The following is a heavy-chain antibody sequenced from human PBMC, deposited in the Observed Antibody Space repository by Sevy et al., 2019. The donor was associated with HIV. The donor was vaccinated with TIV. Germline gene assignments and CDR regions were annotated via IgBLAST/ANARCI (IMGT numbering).Heavy chain of an antibody. CDR2: ISGSGGST. D-gene: IGHD1-1*01. Sequence: GGSLRLSCAASGFTFSSYAMSWVRQAPGKGLEWVSAISGSGGSTYYADSVKGRFTISRDNSKNTLYLQMNSLRAEDSAVHYCAKGGTTRVTFMDVWGQGTTVTVSS. J-gene: IGHJ6*02. CDR3: AKGGTTRVTFMDV. V-gene: IGHV3-23*01. CDR1: GFTFSSYA.